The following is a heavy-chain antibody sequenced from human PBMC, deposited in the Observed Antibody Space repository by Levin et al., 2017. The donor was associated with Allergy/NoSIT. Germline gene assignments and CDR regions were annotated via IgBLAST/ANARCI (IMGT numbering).Heavy chain of an antibody. D-gene: IGHD1-26*01. CDR3: AREQWELLPSYYYYGMDV. V-gene: IGHV4-4*07. Sequence: GSLRLSCTVSGGSISSYYWSWIRQPAGKGLEWIGRIYTSGSTNYNPSLKSRVTMSVDTSKNQFSLKLSSVTAADTAVYYCAREQWELLPSYYYYGMDVWGQGTTVTVSS. CDR2: IYTSGST. CDR1: GGSISSYY. J-gene: IGHJ6*02.